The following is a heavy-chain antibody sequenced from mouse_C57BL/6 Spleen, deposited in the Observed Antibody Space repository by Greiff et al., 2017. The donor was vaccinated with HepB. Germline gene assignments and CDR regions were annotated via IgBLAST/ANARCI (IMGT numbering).Heavy chain of an antibody. CDR3: ARCDLLPKRGAMSY. Sequence: VQLQQSGAELVKPGASVKISCKASGYAFSSYWMNWVKQRPGKGLEWIGQIYPGDGDTNYNGKFKGKATLTADKSSSTSYMQLSSLTSEDSAVYFCARCDLLPKRGAMSYWGQGASVTVSS. D-gene: IGHD5-5*01. CDR1: GYAFSSYW. V-gene: IGHV1-80*01. J-gene: IGHJ4*01. CDR2: IYPGDGDT.